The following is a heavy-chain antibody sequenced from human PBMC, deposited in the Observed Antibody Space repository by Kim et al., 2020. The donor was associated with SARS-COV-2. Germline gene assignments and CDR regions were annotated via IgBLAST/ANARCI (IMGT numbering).Heavy chain of an antibody. CDR2: ISATGGST. Sequence: GGSLRLSCAASGFTFSSYAMSWVRQAPGKGLEWVSTISATGGSTYYADSVKGRFTISRDNSKNTLYLQMNSLRAEDTAVYYCAKDLHSKVGSSYGMDVWGQGTTVIGSS. CDR3: AKDLHSKVGSSYGMDV. CDR1: GFTFSSYA. J-gene: IGHJ6*02. V-gene: IGHV3-23*01. D-gene: IGHD4-4*01.